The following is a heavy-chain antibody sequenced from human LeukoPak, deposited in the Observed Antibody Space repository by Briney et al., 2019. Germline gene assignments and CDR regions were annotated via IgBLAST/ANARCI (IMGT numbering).Heavy chain of an antibody. CDR3: ARGDGGYLNPMDY. J-gene: IGHJ4*02. CDR2: INHSGST. D-gene: IGHD5-18*01. Sequence: SETLSLTCAVYGGSFSGYYWSWIRQPPGKGLEWIGEINHSGSTNYNPSLKSRVTISVDTSKNQFSLKLSSVTAADTAVYYCARGDGGYLNPMDYWGQGTLVTVSS. V-gene: IGHV4-34*01. CDR1: GGSFSGYY.